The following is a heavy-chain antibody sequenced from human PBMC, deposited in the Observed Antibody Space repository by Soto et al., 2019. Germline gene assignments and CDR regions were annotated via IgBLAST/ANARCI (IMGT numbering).Heavy chain of an antibody. V-gene: IGHV3-21*01. CDR3: AREEDYCSGGSCYSGYYYMDV. J-gene: IGHJ6*03. CDR1: GFTFSSYS. D-gene: IGHD2-15*01. CDR2: ISSSSSYI. Sequence: GGSLRLCCAASGFTFSSYSMNWVRQDPGKGLEWVSSISSSSSYIYYADSVKGRFTISRDNAKNSLYLQMNSLRAEDTAVYYCAREEDYCSGGSCYSGYYYMDVWGKGTTVTVSS.